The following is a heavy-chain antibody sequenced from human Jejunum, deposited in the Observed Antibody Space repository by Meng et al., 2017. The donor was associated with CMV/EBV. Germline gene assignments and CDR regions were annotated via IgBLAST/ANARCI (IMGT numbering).Heavy chain of an antibody. J-gene: IGHJ6*02. CDR3: VRDRFSGYCTGSSCPGVYYGMDV. Sequence: SWVRRATGKGLEWVANIKQDGSETYYVDSVKGRFTVSRDNAKNSVYLQMNSLRAEDTAVYYCVRDRFSGYCTGSSCPGVYYGMDVWGQGTTVTVSS. CDR2: IKQDGSET. D-gene: IGHD2-15*01. V-gene: IGHV3-7*01.